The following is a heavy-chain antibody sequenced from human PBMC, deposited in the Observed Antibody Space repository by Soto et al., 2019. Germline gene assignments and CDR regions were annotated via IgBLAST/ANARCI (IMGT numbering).Heavy chain of an antibody. CDR1: GYTFTSYG. CDR3: ASGGIAVAGTPHYYYYYGMDV. J-gene: IGHJ6*02. D-gene: IGHD6-19*01. V-gene: IGHV1-18*01. CDR2: ISAYNGNT. Sequence: QVQLVQSGAEVKKPGASVKVSCKASGYTFTSYGISWVRQAPGQGLEWMGWISAYNGNTNYAQKLQGRVTMTTDTSTSTAYMELRSLRSDDTAVYYCASGGIAVAGTPHYYYYYGMDVWGQGTTVTVSS.